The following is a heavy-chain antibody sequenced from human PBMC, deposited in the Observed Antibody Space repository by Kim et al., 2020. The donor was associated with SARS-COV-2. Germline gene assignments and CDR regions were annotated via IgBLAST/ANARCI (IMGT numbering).Heavy chain of an antibody. CDR3: ARDDEDIVVVPAALGI. J-gene: IGHJ3*02. V-gene: IGHV3-48*02. D-gene: IGHD2-2*01. CDR2: ISSSSSTI. Sequence: GGSLRLSCAASGFTFSSYSMNWVRQAPGKGLEWVSYISSSSSTIYYADSVKGRFTISRDNAKNSLYLQMNSLRDEDTAVYYCARDDEDIVVVPAALGIWGQGTMVTVSS. CDR1: GFTFSSYS.